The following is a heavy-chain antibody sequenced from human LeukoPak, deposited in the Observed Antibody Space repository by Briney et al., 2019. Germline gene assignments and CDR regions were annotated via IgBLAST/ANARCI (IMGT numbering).Heavy chain of an antibody. V-gene: IGHV3-21*01. CDR1: GFTFSSYS. CDR3: ARGSYSSWLAPYFDY. J-gene: IGHJ4*02. Sequence: PGGSLRLSCAASGFTFSSYSMNWVRQAPGKGLEWVSSISSSSSYIYYADSVKGRFTISRDNAKNSLYLQMNSLRAEDTAVYYCARGSYSSWLAPYFDYWGQGTLVTVSS. D-gene: IGHD2-21*01. CDR2: ISSSSSYI.